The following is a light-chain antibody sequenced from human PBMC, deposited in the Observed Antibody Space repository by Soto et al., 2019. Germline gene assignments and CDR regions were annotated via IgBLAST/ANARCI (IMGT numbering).Light chain of an antibody. CDR1: ESVRNY. CDR2: DAS. Sequence: ETVLTQSAATLSLSPGESGTLSCRASESVRNYLVWYQQKPGQAPRLLIYDASNRATGIPARFSGSGSGTDFTLTITNLEPEDCAVYYCHQHNSWPRTFGQGTKVEIK. V-gene: IGKV3-11*01. CDR3: HQHNSWPRT. J-gene: IGKJ1*01.